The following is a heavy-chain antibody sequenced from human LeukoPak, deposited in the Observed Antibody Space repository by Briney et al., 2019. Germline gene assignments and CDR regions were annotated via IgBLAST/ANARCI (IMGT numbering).Heavy chain of an antibody. CDR3: ASGTPRTFDI. J-gene: IGHJ3*02. CDR2: INWNGGST. V-gene: IGHV3-20*04. Sequence: GGSLRLSCAASGFTFADYGMSWVRQAPGKGLEWVSGINWNGGSTGYADSVKGRFTISRDNAKNSLYMQMNSLRAEDTGLYYCASGTPRTFDIWGQGTMVTVSS. CDR1: GFTFADYG. D-gene: IGHD2-15*01.